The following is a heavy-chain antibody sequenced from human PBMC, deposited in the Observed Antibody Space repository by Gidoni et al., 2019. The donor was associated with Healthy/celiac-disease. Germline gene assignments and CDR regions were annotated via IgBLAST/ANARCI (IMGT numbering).Heavy chain of an antibody. CDR2: ISYDGSNK. CDR1: GFTLSSYT. D-gene: IGHD3-10*01. J-gene: IGHJ4*02. CDR3: ARDYYGSGSPFDY. Sequence: QGQLVESGGGVVQPGRSLRLPCAASGFTLSSYTMHWVRQAPGKGLEWVAVISYDGSNKYYADSVKGRFTISRENSKNTLYLQMNSLRAEDTAVYYCARDYYGSGSPFDYWGQGTLVTVSS. V-gene: IGHV3-30-3*01.